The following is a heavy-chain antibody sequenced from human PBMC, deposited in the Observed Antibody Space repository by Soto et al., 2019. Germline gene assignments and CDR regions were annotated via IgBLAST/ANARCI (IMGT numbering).Heavy chain of an antibody. Sequence: QVQLQESGPGLVKPSETLSLTCTVSGGSISSYYWSWIRQPPGKGLEWIGHIYYSGSTNYNPSLKSRVTISVDRSRNQFPLKLSSVPAADTAVFSWARDGGYSRGDTWLAPWGQGTLVTVSS. D-gene: IGHD6-19*01. V-gene: IGHV4-59*01. CDR3: ARDGGYSRGDTWLAP. J-gene: IGHJ5*02. CDR2: IYYSGST. CDR1: GGSISSYY.